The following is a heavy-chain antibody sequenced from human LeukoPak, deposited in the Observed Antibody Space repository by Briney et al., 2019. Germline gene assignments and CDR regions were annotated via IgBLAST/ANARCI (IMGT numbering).Heavy chain of an antibody. CDR1: GYTFTTSG. V-gene: IGHV1-18*01. D-gene: IGHD1-26*01. Sequence: ASVKVSCKASGYTFTTSGITWVRQAPGQGLEWMGWISGYNGHTKYGQDFQGRVTMTTDTSTTTAYMELRSLRSADTAVYYCARGGRGGSNHFDYWGRGTLATVSS. J-gene: IGHJ4*02. CDR2: ISGYNGHT. CDR3: ARGGRGGSNHFDY.